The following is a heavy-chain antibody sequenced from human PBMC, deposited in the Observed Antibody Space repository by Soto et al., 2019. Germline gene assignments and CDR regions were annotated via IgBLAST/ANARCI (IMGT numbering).Heavy chain of an antibody. CDR2: ISWNSGSI. D-gene: IGHD1-7*01. CDR1: GFTFDDYA. J-gene: IGHJ5*02. V-gene: IGHV3-9*01. CDR3: AKGRYNWNYPWFDP. Sequence: EVQLVESGGGLVQPGRSLRLSCAASGFTFDDYAMHWVRQAPGKGLEWVSGISWNSGSIGYADSVKGRFTISRDNAKNSLYLQMNSLRAEDTALYYCAKGRYNWNYPWFDPWDQGTLVTVSS.